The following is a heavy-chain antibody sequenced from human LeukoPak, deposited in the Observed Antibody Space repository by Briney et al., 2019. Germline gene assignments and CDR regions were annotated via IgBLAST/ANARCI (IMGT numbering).Heavy chain of an antibody. CDR2: ISAGGNSP. D-gene: IGHD6-19*01. V-gene: IGHV3-23*01. CDR3: AKDTLIAVAGLYYFDY. J-gene: IGHJ4*02. Sequence: GSLRLSCAASGFTFSSYAMIWVRQAPGKRLEWVSGISAGGNSPYYADSVKGRFTISRDNSKNTLYLQMNSLRAEDTAVYYCAKDTLIAVAGLYYFDYWGQGTLVTVSS. CDR1: GFTFSSYA.